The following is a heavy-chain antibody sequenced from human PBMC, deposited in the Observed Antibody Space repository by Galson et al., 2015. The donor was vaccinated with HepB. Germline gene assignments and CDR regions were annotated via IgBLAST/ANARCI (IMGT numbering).Heavy chain of an antibody. Sequence: SLRLSCAASGFTFSSYAMHWVRQAPGKGLEYVSAISSNGGSTYYADSVKGRFTISRDNSKNTLYLQMSSLRAEDTAVYYCVKGGGRPSGYCSSTSCSRSLYYFDYWGQGTLVTVSS. CDR1: GFTFSSYA. D-gene: IGHD2-2*03. CDR2: ISSNGGST. J-gene: IGHJ4*02. V-gene: IGHV3-64D*06. CDR3: VKGGGRPSGYCSSTSCSRSLYYFDY.